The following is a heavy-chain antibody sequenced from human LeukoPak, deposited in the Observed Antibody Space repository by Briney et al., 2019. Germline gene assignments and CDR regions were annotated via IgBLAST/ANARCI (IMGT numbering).Heavy chain of an antibody. D-gene: IGHD6-6*01. V-gene: IGHV3-23*01. CDR2: ISGSGDNT. Sequence: GGSLRLSCAASGFTFSSYAMSWVRQVPGKGLEWVSVISGSGDNTYYADSVKGRFTTSRGNSKNMLYLQMNSLRAEDTAVYYCAKWKYSNSGIDDYWGQGTLVTVSS. J-gene: IGHJ4*02. CDR3: AKWKYSNSGIDDY. CDR1: GFTFSSYA.